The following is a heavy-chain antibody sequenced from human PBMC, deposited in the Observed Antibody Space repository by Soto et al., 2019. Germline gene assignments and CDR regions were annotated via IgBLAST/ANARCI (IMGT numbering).Heavy chain of an antibody. D-gene: IGHD3-10*01. V-gene: IGHV5-51*01. J-gene: IGHJ6*02. CDR2: IFPADSDI. CDR3: AKHNYFGSGSSFYYYRSDP. Sequence: PXESLKTSFKASGYIFSTNWIAWVRHVPGKGLEWMGSIFPADSDIRYNPSFQGQVTISVDKSIDTAYLQWSSLKASDTGTFYCAKHNYFGSGSSFYYYRSDPWGQGTTVTVSS. CDR1: GYIFSTNW.